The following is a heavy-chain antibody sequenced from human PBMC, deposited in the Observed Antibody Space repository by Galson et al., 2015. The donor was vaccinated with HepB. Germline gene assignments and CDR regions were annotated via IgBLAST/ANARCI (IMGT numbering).Heavy chain of an antibody. CDR2: IKQDGSEK. D-gene: IGHD3-22*01. Sequence: SLRLSCAASGFTFSSYWMSWIRQAPGKGLEWVANIKQDGSEKYYVDSVKGRFTISRDNAKNSLYLQMNSLRDEDTAVYYCARLGLYDSSGYWEDAFDIWGQGTMVTVSS. V-gene: IGHV3-7*01. CDR1: GFTFSSYW. J-gene: IGHJ3*02. CDR3: ARLGLYDSSGYWEDAFDI.